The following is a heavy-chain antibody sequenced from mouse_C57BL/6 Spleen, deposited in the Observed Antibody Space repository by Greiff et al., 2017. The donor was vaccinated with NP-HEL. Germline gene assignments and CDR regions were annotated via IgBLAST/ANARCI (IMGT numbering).Heavy chain of an antibody. V-gene: IGHV1-54*01. J-gene: IGHJ3*01. CDR3: ARSPDYGGFAY. D-gene: IGHD2-4*01. CDR2: INPGSGGT. CDR1: GYAFTNYL. Sequence: VQLQQSGAELVRPGTSVKVSCKASGYAFTNYLIEWVKQRPGQGLEWIGVINPGSGGTNYNEKFKGKATLTADKSSSTAYMQLSSLTSEDSAVYFCARSPDYGGFAYWGQGTLVTVSA.